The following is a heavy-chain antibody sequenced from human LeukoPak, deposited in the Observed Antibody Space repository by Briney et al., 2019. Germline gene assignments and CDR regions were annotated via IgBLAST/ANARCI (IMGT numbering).Heavy chain of an antibody. J-gene: IGHJ4*02. Sequence: ASVKVSCKASGYTFTSYDINWVRQATGQGLEWMGWMNPNSGNTGYAQKFQGRVTITRNTSISTAYMELSSLRSGDTAVYYCARGGVNFWSGYYNYWGQGTLVTVSS. CDR1: GYTFTSYD. D-gene: IGHD3-3*01. CDR2: MNPNSGNT. V-gene: IGHV1-8*03. CDR3: ARGGVNFWSGYYNY.